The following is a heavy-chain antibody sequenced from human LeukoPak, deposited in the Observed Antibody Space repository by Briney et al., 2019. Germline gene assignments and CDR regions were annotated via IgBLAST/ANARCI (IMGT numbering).Heavy chain of an antibody. CDR1: GFTFSSYS. Sequence: PGGSLRLSCAASGFTFSSYSMNWVRQAPGKGLEWVSSISSSSSYIYYADSVKGRFTISRDNAKNSLYLQMNSLRAEDTAVYYCARDKTAIFGVATYYFDYWGQGTLVTVSS. V-gene: IGHV3-21*01. CDR2: ISSSSSYI. CDR3: ARDKTAIFGVATYYFDY. D-gene: IGHD3-3*01. J-gene: IGHJ4*02.